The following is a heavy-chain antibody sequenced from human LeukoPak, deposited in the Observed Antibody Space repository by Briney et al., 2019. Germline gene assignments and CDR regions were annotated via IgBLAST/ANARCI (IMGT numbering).Heavy chain of an antibody. D-gene: IGHD2-15*01. J-gene: IGHJ4*02. CDR2: IYPGDSDT. V-gene: IGHV5-51*01. Sequence: GESLKISCKGSGYSFTSYWIGWVRQMPGKGLEWMGIIYPGDSDTRYSPSFQGQVTISADKSISTAYLQWSSLKASDTATYYCARPRYCSGGSCYPPLYYFDYWGQGTLVTVSS. CDR3: ARPRYCSGGSCYPPLYYFDY. CDR1: GYSFTSYW.